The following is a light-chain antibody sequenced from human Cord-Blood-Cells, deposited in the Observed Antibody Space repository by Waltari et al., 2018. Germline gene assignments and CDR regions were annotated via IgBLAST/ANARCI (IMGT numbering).Light chain of an antibody. J-gene: IGLJ1*01. Sequence: QSALTQPPSVSGSPGQSVTISCTGTSSDVGSYNRVSWYQQPPGTAPKLMIYEVSNRPSGVPDRCAGSKSGNTASLTISGLQAEDEADHYCSSYTSSSTYVFGTGTKVTVL. CDR3: SSYTSSSTYV. V-gene: IGLV2-18*02. CDR1: SSDVGSYNR. CDR2: EVS.